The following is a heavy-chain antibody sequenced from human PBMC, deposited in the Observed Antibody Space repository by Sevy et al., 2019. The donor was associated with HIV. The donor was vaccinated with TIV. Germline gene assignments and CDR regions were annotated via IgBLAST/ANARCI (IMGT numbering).Heavy chain of an antibody. CDR3: ARNPTYGSSTSCHFDY. D-gene: IGHD2-2*01. CDR1: GDSVSSNSAA. Sequence: QSQTLSLTCAISGDSVSSNSAAWNWIRQSPSRGLEWLGRTYYRYKWYNDYAVSVKSRITINPDTSKNQFSLQLNSVTPEYTAVNYCARNPTYGSSTSCHFDYWGKGTLVTVSS. V-gene: IGHV6-1*01. CDR2: TYYRYKWYN. J-gene: IGHJ4*02.